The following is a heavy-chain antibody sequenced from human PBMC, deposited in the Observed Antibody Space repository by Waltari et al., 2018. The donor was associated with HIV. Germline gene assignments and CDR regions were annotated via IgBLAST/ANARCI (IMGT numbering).Heavy chain of an antibody. J-gene: IGHJ4*02. D-gene: IGHD1-26*01. Sequence: QVQLVESGGGVVQPGGSLSLSWVASGFTFGNTAMHWVRQAPGKGLEWVALISFDGSNEYYAESVTGRLIISRDNSKNTLYLQMNNLRAEDTALYYCARDLGSWWERPKYYFDYWGQGTLVTVSS. CDR3: ARDLGSWWERPKYYFDY. CDR1: GFTFGNTA. CDR2: ISFDGSNE. V-gene: IGHV3-30-3*01.